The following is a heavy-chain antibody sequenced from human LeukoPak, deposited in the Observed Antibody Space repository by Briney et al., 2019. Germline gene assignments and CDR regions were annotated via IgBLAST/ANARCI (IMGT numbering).Heavy chain of an antibody. Sequence: GASLEISCEGSGSSFTSYWIGWGRPMPGKGLEWVGIIYPGDSDTRYSPSFQGQVTISADKSISTAYLQWSSLEASDTAMYYCARSGAVVPAASQGGFQHWGQGTLVTVSS. J-gene: IGHJ1*01. V-gene: IGHV5-51*01. D-gene: IGHD2-2*01. CDR2: IYPGDSDT. CDR1: GSSFTSYW. CDR3: ARSGAVVPAASQGGFQH.